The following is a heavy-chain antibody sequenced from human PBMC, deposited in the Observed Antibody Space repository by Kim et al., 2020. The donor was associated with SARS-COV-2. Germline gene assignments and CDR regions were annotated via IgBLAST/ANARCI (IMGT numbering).Heavy chain of an antibody. V-gene: IGHV3-30*04. Sequence: GGSLRLSCAASGFTFSSYAMHWVRQAPGKGLEWVAVISYDGSNKYYADSVKGRFTISRDNSKNTLYLQMNSLRAEDTAVYYCARDSGGYDSRGYYYYGMDVWGQGTTVTVSS. CDR1: GFTFSSYA. J-gene: IGHJ6*02. D-gene: IGHD5-12*01. CDR2: ISYDGSNK. CDR3: ARDSGGYDSRGYYYYGMDV.